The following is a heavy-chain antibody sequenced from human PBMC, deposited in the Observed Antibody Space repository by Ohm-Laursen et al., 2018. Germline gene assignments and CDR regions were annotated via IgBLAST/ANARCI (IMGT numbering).Heavy chain of an antibody. Sequence: SSLRLSCAASGFTFSNFGIHWFRQAPGKGLEWVAIIYSDGNIQYYGDSVKGRFNISRDNSKTSVYLQMNRLRIEDTAVYHCAREVGMRRFFDLWGRGTLVTVSS. CDR2: IYSDGNIQ. CDR1: GFTFSNFG. V-gene: IGHV3-33*01. CDR3: AREVGMRRFFDL. J-gene: IGHJ2*01. D-gene: IGHD1-26*01.